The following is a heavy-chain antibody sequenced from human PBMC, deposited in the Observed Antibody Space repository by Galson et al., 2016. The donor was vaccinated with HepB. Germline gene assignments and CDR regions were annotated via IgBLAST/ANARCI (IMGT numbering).Heavy chain of an antibody. D-gene: IGHD3-16*01. V-gene: IGHV5-51*01. CDR2: IYPGDSHT. CDR1: GYSFTDYW. CDR3: ARRLTHDSKIWDIDY. J-gene: IGHJ4*02. Sequence: QSGAEVKRPGESLRISCKGSGYSFTDYWIGWVGQMPGKGLEWMGIIYPGDSHTRYSPSFQGQVTISADKSISTAYLQWSSLKASDTAIYYCARRLTHDSKIWDIDYWGQGTLVTVSS.